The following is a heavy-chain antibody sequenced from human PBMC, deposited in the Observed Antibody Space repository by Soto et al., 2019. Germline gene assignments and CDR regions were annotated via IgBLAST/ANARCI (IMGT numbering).Heavy chain of an antibody. CDR3: ARAIKLLWFGETQYYFDH. D-gene: IGHD3-10*01. V-gene: IGHV1-2*04. Sequence: ASVKVSCKASGYTFTGYYMHWVRQAPGQGLEWMGWINPNSGGTNYAQKFQGWVTMTRDTSISTAYMELSRLRSDDTAVYYCARAIKLLWFGETQYYFDHWGQGTLVTVSS. CDR2: INPNSGGT. J-gene: IGHJ4*02. CDR1: GYTFTGYY.